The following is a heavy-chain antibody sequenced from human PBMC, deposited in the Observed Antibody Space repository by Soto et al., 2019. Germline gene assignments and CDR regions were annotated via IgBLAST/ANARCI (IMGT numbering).Heavy chain of an antibody. CDR3: AREPATAKPEGVDF. CDR1: GGTFSSYA. J-gene: IGHJ4*02. Sequence: SVKVSCKASGGTFSSYAISWVRQAPGQGLEWMGGIIPIFGTANYAQKFQGRVTITAGESTSTAYMELSSLRSEDTAVYYCAREPATAKPEGVDFWGQGTLVTVSS. CDR2: IIPIFGTA. V-gene: IGHV1-69*13. D-gene: IGHD1-1*01.